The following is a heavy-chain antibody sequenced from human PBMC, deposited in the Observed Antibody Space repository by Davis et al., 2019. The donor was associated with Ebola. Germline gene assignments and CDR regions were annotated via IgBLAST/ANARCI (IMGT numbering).Heavy chain of an antibody. CDR3: AKVDYDILTGYLPD. J-gene: IGHJ4*02. Sequence: GESLKISCAASGFTFSSYAMSWVRQAPGKGLEWVSAISGSGGSTYYADSVKGRFTISRDNSKNTLYLQMNSLRAEDTAVYYCAKVDYDILTGYLPDWGQGTLVTVSS. V-gene: IGHV3-23*01. D-gene: IGHD3-9*01. CDR2: ISGSGGST. CDR1: GFTFSSYA.